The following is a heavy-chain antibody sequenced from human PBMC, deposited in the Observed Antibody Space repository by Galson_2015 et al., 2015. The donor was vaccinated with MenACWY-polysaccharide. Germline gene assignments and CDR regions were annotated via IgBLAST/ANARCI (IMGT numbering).Heavy chain of an antibody. J-gene: IGHJ5*02. CDR3: ARGGRAVSNRNWFDP. CDR1: GGSITSGGYF. V-gene: IGHV4-31*03. CDR2: TSYDGGT. D-gene: IGHD3-16*01. Sequence: TLSLACTVSGGSITSGGYFWSWIRPPPGKGLEWIASTSYDGGTYYNPSLKSRVTISVETPKNQFSLWLNSVTAADTAVYYCARGGRAVSNRNWFDPWGQGTLVTVSS.